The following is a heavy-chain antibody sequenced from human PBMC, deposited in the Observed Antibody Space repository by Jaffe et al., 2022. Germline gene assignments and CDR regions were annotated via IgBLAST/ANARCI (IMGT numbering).Heavy chain of an antibody. CDR2: INSDGSST. J-gene: IGHJ4*02. CDR3: ARATKGSSGYYYWFN. V-gene: IGHV3-74*01. D-gene: IGHD3-22*01. Sequence: EVQLVESGGGLVQPGGSLRLSCAASGFTFSSYWMHWVRQAPGKGLVWVSRINSDGSSTSYADSVKGRFTISRDNAKNTLYLQMNSLRAEDTAVYYCARATKGSSGYYYWFNWGQGTLVTVSS. CDR1: GFTFSSYW.